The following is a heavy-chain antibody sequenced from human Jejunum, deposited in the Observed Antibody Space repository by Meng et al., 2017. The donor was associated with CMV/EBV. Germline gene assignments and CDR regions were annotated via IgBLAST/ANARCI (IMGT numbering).Heavy chain of an antibody. J-gene: IGHJ4*02. CDR1: GFTFSSHW. D-gene: IGHD1-26*01. CDR3: ARDGSYKLDY. V-gene: IGHV3-74*01. Sequence: SCAASGFTFSSHWMHWVRQVPGKGLVWVSRLTSDGRSVYADSVKGRFTISRDDATGTLYLQMNRVRAEDTAVYYCARDGSYKLDYWGQGTLVTVSS. CDR2: LTSDGRSV.